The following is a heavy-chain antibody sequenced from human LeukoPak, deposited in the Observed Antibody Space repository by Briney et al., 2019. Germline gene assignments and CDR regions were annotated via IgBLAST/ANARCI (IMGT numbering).Heavy chain of an antibody. CDR1: GDSVSSNSAA. J-gene: IGHJ6*02. CDR2: TYYRSKWYN. CDR3: ARDPAKRGIATDRIYYGMDV. D-gene: IGHD6-13*01. Sequence: SQTLSLTCAISGDSVSSNSAAWNWIRQSPSRGLEWLGRTYYRSKWYNDYAVSVKSRITINPDTFKNQFSLQLNSVTPEDTAVYYCARDPAKRGIATDRIYYGMDVWGQGTTVTVSS. V-gene: IGHV6-1*01.